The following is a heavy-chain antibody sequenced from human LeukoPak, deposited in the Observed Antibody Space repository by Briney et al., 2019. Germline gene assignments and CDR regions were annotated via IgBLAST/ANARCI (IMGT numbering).Heavy chain of an antibody. D-gene: IGHD3-10*01. CDR1: GFTFSGSA. J-gene: IGHJ6*02. Sequence: PGGSLRLSCAASGFTFSGSAMHWVRQASGKGLEWVGRIRSKANSYATAYAASVKGRFTISRDDSKNTAYLQMNSLKTEDTAVYYCTRKVSRLGELAYGMDVWGQGTTVTVSS. CDR3: TRKVSRLGELAYGMDV. V-gene: IGHV3-73*01. CDR2: IRSKANSYAT.